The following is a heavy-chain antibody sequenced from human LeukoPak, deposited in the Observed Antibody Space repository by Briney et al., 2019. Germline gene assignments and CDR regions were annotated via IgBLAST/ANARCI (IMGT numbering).Heavy chain of an antibody. J-gene: IGHJ5*02. CDR3: ARAVAVAGLAWFDP. V-gene: IGHV1-2*02. CDR1: GYTFTGYY. D-gene: IGHD6-19*01. CDR2: INPNSGGT. Sequence: GASVKLSRKASGYTFTGYYIHWVREAPGQGLGWRGSINPNSGGTNYAQKFQGRVSMTRDTSISTAYMELSRLRSDDTAVYYCARAVAVAGLAWFDPWGQGTLVTVSS.